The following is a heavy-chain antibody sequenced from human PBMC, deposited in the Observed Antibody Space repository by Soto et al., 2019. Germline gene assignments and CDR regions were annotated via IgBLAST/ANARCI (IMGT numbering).Heavy chain of an antibody. D-gene: IGHD2-21*02. V-gene: IGHV5-51*01. J-gene: IGHJ4*02. CDR2: IYPGGSDT. Sequence: PGASLKISCKTSGYSFTSYWIAWVRQMPGKGLEWMGIIYPGGSDTRYSPSFQGQVTISADKSISTAFLQWSSLRASDTAMYFCASQDYRGDPLRYWGQGTLVTGSS. CDR1: GYSFTSYW. CDR3: ASQDYRGDPLRY.